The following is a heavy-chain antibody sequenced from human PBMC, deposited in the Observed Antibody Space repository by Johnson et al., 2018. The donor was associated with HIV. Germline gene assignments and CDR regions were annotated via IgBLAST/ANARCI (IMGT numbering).Heavy chain of an antibody. V-gene: IGHV3-20*04. Sequence: VQLVESGGGVVRPGGSLRLSCAASGFTFDDYGMNWVRQAAGKGLEWVSTINWNGGNTGYADSVKGRFTISRDNAKNSLYLQMSSLRAEDTALYYCARVKYAVTNHDSNAFDIWGQGTVVSVSS. CDR3: ARVKYAVTNHDSNAFDI. J-gene: IGHJ3*02. D-gene: IGHD3-16*01. CDR2: INWNGGNT. CDR1: GFTFDDYG.